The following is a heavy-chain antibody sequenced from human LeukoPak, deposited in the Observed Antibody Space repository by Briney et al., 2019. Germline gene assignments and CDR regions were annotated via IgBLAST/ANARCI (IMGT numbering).Heavy chain of an antibody. Sequence: GRSLRLSCAASGFTFSSYGMHWVRQAPGKGLEWVAVIWYDGSNKYYADSVKGRFTISRDNSKNTLYLQMNSLRAEDSAVYYCARDSPMLTLWGQGTLVTVSS. CDR3: ARDSPMLTL. D-gene: IGHD2-8*01. CDR1: GFTFSSYG. J-gene: IGHJ4*02. V-gene: IGHV3-33*01. CDR2: IWYDGSNK.